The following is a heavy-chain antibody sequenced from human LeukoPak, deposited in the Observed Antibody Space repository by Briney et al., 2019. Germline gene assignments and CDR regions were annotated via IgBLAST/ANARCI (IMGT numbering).Heavy chain of an antibody. D-gene: IGHD3-3*01. CDR2: ISGSGGST. Sequence: GGSLRLSCAASGFTFSSYAMSWVRQAPGKGLEWVSAISGSGGSTYYADSVKGRFTISRDNSKNTLYLQMNSLRAEDTAVYYCAKCVATYYDFWSGPSPHRSSFDYWGQGTLVTVSS. CDR3: AKCVATYYDFWSGPSPHRSSFDY. V-gene: IGHV3-23*01. CDR1: GFTFSSYA. J-gene: IGHJ4*02.